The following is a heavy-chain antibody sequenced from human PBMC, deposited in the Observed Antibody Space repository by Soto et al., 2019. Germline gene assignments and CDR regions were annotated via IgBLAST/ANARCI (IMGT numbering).Heavy chain of an antibody. Sequence: GGSLRLSCAASGFTFSSYGMHWVRQAPGKGLEWVAVISYDGSNKYYADSVKGRFTISRDNSKNTLYLQMNSLRAEDTAVYYCAKDEYCSGGSCYPLPDYWGQGTLVTSPQ. CDR1: GFTFSSYG. CDR3: AKDEYCSGGSCYPLPDY. V-gene: IGHV3-30*18. J-gene: IGHJ4*02. D-gene: IGHD2-15*01. CDR2: ISYDGSNK.